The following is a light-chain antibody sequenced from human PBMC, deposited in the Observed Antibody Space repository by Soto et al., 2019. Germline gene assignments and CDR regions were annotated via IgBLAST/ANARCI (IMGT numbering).Light chain of an antibody. J-gene: IGLJ1*01. CDR1: SSDVCGYNY. CDR3: SSYTTSNTRQIV. CDR2: DVS. Sequence: QSVLTQPASVSGSPGQSITISCNGKSSDVCGYNYVSWYQHHPGKAPKLMIFDVSNRPSGVSNRFSGSKSGNTASLTISGLQPEDEADYYCSSYTTSNTRQIVFGTGTKVTVL. V-gene: IGLV2-14*03.